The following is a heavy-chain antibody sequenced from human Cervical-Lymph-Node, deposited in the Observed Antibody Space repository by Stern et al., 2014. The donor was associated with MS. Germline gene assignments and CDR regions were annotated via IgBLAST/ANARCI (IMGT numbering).Heavy chain of an antibody. CDR3: AESYSSSWSGWIDS. D-gene: IGHD6-13*01. J-gene: IGHJ5*01. V-gene: IGHV3-9*01. CDR2: IGWNSSTK. CDR1: QITFDDYG. Sequence: EVQLVESGRGLVQPGRSLRLSCRASQITFDDYGFHWVPHVPGQGLEWVARIGWNSSTKFYAYSVKGRFTISRDNARDSLYLQMNNLTPDDSALYYCAESYSSSWSGWIDSWGQGILVTVSS.